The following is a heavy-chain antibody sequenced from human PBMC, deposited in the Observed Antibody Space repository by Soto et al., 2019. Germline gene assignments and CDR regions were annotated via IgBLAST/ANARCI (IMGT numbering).Heavy chain of an antibody. CDR2: INHGGST. V-gene: IGHV4-34*01. D-gene: IGHD6-13*01. J-gene: IGHJ4*02. Sequence: QVQLQQWGAGLLKPSETLSLTCAVYGGSFSGYYWSWIRQPPGKGLEGIGEINHGGSTNSNPSLSSRVTISVDTAKSQFSMKLSPVTAADTAVYYCARGRQQLVLLYWFDYWGQGTLVTVSS. CDR3: ARGRQQLVLLYWFDY. CDR1: GGSFSGYY.